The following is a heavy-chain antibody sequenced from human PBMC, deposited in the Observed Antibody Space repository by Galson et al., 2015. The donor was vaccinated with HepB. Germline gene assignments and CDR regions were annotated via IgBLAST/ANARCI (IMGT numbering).Heavy chain of an antibody. CDR2: IDPHDSDT. V-gene: IGHV5-51*01. D-gene: IGHD1-1*01. J-gene: IGHJ4*02. CDR1: GSNFTDCW. Sequence: QSGAEVKKPGESLKISCKGFGSNFTDCWIGWVRQMPGKGLEWMGVIDPHDSDTRYSPSFQGQVTISADKSITTAYLQWSSLKASDSAIYYCARYNLGPFDYWGQGTLVTVSS. CDR3: ARYNLGPFDY.